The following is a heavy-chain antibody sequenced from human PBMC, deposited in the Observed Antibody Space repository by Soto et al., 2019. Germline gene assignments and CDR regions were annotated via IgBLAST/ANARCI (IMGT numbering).Heavy chain of an antibody. D-gene: IGHD2-2*01. CDR2: INHSGST. Sequence: SETLSLTCAVYGGSFSGYYWSWIRQPPGKGLEWIGEINHSGSTNYNPSLKSRVTISVDTSKNQFSLKLSSVTAADTAVYYCARGYPRYCSSTSCPTRRAFDIWGQGTMVTVSS. V-gene: IGHV4-34*01. CDR1: GGSFSGYY. CDR3: ARGYPRYCSSTSCPTRRAFDI. J-gene: IGHJ3*02.